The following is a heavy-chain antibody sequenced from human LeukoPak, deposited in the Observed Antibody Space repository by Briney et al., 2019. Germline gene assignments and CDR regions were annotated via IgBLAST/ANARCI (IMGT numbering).Heavy chain of an antibody. CDR2: IWYDGSNK. CDR1: GFTLSSYG. V-gene: IGHV3-33*01. D-gene: IGHD6-19*01. CDR3: ASRVAEGSIIDY. Sequence: GGSLRLSCAASGFTLSSYGMHWVRQAPGKGLEWVAVIWYDGSNKYYADSVKGRFTISRDNSKNTLYLQMNSLRAEDTAVYYCASRVAEGSIIDYWGQGTLVTVSS. J-gene: IGHJ4*02.